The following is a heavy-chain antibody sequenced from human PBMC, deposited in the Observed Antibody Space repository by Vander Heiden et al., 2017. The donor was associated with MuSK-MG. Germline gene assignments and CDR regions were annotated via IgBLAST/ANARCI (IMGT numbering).Heavy chain of an antibody. J-gene: IGHJ6*03. CDR2: IIPMLGIA. D-gene: IGHD4-17*01. V-gene: IGHV1-69*04. CDR1: GGPFSSQA. CDR3: ARARGPTVTTYYYYYMDV. Sequence: QVQLAQSGAEVKKSGSSVKVSCKASGGPFSSQAISWVRQAPGQGLEWMGGIIPMLGIANYAQKFQGRVTITADDSTSTAYMELSSLRSEDTAVYYCARARGPTVTTYYYYYMDVWGKGTTVTVSS.